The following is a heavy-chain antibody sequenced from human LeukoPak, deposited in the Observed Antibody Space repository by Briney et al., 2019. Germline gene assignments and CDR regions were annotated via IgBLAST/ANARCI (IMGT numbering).Heavy chain of an antibody. CDR3: AHLYFYNSGGYSRAFDY. D-gene: IGHD3-22*01. J-gene: IGHJ4*02. V-gene: IGHV2-5*02. CDR1: GFSLTTNGVG. Sequence: SGPTLVKPTQTLTLTCTFSGFSLTTNGVGVGWIRQPPGKALEGFALIYWDDEKRYSPSLRTRLTITKDTSKSQVVLTLTNMDPVDTATYYCAHLYFYNSGGYSRAFDYWGQGTLVTVSS. CDR2: IYWDDEK.